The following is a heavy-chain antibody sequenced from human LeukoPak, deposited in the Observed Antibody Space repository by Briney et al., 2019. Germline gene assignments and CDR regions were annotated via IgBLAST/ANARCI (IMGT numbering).Heavy chain of an antibody. D-gene: IGHD3-22*01. CDR1: GGSISSYY. V-gene: IGHV4-59*01. J-gene: IGHJ3*02. CDR3: AREPEYYYDSSGYGRDAFDI. CDR2: IYYSGST. Sequence: SSETLSLTCTVSGGSISSYYWSWFRQPPGKGREWIGYIYYSGSTNYNPSLKRRVTISGEKSKKQFSLKLSSVTAADTAVYYCAREPEYYYDSSGYGRDAFDIWGQGTMVTVSS.